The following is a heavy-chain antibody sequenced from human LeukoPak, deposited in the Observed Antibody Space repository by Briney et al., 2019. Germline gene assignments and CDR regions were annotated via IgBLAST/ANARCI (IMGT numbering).Heavy chain of an antibody. D-gene: IGHD2-21*01. J-gene: IGHJ4*02. CDR2: ISWNSGSI. Sequence: QPGRSLRLSCAASGFTFDDYAMHWVRQAPGKGLEWVSGISWNSGSIGYADSVKGRFTISRDNAKNSLYLQTNSLRAEDTALYYCAKDTHYSTWIPSFDYWGQGTLVTVSS. V-gene: IGHV3-9*01. CDR3: AKDTHYSTWIPSFDY. CDR1: GFTFDDYA.